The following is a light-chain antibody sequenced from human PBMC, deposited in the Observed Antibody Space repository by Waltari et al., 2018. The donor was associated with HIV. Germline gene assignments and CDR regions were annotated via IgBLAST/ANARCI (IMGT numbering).Light chain of an antibody. CDR1: SGSVSTSYY. CDR2: STN. CDR3: VLYMGSGIWV. V-gene: IGLV8-61*01. J-gene: IGLJ3*02. Sequence: QTVVPQEPSFSVSPGGTVTLPCGLSSGSVSTSYYPNWYQQTPGQAPRTLIYSTNTRSSGVPDRFSGSILGNKAALTITGAQADDESDYYCVLYMGSGIWVFGGGTKLTVL.